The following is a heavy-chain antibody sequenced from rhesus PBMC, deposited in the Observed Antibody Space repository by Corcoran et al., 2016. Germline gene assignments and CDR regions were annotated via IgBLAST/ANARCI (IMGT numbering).Heavy chain of an antibody. CDR2: IFGNSGNS. CDR3: ARSGYGSGGVY. Sequence: QVQLQESGPGLVKSSETLSLTCAVSGASISSYWWSWIRQPPGKGLEWIGEIFGNSGNSYYNPSLKSRVIISKDASKNQFSLKLSSVTAADTAVYYCARSGYGSGGVYWGQGILVTVSS. V-gene: IGHV4-80*01. D-gene: IGHD4-4*01. J-gene: IGHJ4*01. CDR1: GASISSYW.